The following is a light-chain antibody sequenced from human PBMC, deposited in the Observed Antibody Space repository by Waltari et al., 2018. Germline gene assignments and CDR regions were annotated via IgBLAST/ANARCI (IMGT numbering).Light chain of an antibody. V-gene: IGLV3-25*03. CDR2: KET. J-gene: IGLJ1*01. Sequence: SHELTQPPSVSVSPGQTATITCSGETLSKQYVYWYQHKPGQAPVLLIYKETGRPSGIPGRFSGSSSGTSVTLTISGVQAEDEADYYCQLADSTVTYVFGPGTKVIVL. CDR1: TLSKQY. CDR3: QLADSTVTYV.